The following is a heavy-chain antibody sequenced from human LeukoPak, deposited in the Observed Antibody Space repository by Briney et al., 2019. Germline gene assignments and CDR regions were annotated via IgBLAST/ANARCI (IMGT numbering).Heavy chain of an antibody. Sequence: GGSLTLPCVASGFTFNTFGMNWARQAPGKGLEWVSFLRYDGRNRYYADSVKGRFTISRDNPKNTVYLQMNSLRPEDTAVYYCAKDPVAGAPSYYIDNWGQGTLVTVSS. CDR3: AKDPVAGAPSYYIDN. V-gene: IGHV3-30*02. D-gene: IGHD6-19*01. CDR2: LRYDGRNR. CDR1: GFTFNTFG. J-gene: IGHJ4*02.